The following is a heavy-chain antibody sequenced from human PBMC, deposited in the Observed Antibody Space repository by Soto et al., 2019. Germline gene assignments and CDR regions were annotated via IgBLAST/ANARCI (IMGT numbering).Heavy chain of an antibody. Sequence: EVQLVESGGGLVEPGGSLRLSCVVSGFTFSNAWMRWVRQAPGKGLEWVGRIKSKADGGTPEYAASVEGRFTISRDDSKNTLYLQVDGLKTEDTAVYYCTTGLRCTSTDDYWGQGTLFTVSS. J-gene: IGHJ4*02. V-gene: IGHV3-15*01. CDR1: GFTFSNAW. D-gene: IGHD2-8*01. CDR2: IKSKADGGTP. CDR3: TTGLRCTSTDDY.